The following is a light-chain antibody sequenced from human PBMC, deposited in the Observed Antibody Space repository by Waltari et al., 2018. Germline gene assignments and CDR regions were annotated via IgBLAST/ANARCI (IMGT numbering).Light chain of an antibody. CDR2: EVS. J-gene: IGKJ1*01. V-gene: IGKV1-5*01. Sequence: DIQMTQSPSSLSASVGYRVPITCRASQSIRSYLNWYQQKPGKAPKLLIHEVSSLVSGVPSRFSGSGSGTEFTLTISSLQPDDFATYYCQQYNSDDWTFGQGTKVEI. CDR1: QSIRSY. CDR3: QQYNSDDWT.